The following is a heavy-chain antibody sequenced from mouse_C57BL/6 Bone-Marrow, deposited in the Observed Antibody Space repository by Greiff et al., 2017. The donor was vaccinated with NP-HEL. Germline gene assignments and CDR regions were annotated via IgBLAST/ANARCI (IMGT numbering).Heavy chain of an antibody. CDR3: ARSRFYGSSFFWYFDV. CDR2: IYPGGGYT. Sequence: LVESGAELVRPGTSVKMSCKASGYTFTNYWIGWAKQRPGHGLEWIGDIYPGGGYTNYNEKFKGKATLTADKSSSTAYMQFSSLTSEDSAIYYCARSRFYGSSFFWYFDVWGTGTTVTVSS. V-gene: IGHV1-63*01. CDR1: GYTFTNYW. D-gene: IGHD1-1*01. J-gene: IGHJ1*03.